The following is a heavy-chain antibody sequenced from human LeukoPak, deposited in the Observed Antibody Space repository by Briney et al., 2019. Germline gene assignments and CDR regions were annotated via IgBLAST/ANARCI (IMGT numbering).Heavy chain of an antibody. J-gene: IGHJ6*02. CDR2: INPNSGGT. CDR1: GYTFTGYS. D-gene: IGHD1-14*01. V-gene: IGHV1-2*06. CDR3: AAGTATPFWYGMDV. Sequence: EASVKVSCKASGYTFTGYSMYWVRQAPGQGLECVGRINPNSGGTNYAQKFQGRVTITRDTSASTAYMELSSLRSEDTAVYYCAAGTATPFWYGMDVWGQGTTVTVSS.